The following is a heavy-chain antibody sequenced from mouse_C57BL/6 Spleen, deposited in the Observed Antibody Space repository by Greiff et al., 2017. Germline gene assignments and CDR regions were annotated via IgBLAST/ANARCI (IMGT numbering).Heavy chain of an antibody. J-gene: IGHJ3*01. CDR1: GYSFTGYY. D-gene: IGHD3-2*02. V-gene: IGHV1-42*01. CDR2: INPSTGGT. Sequence: EVQLQQSGPELVKPGASVKISCKASGYSFTGYYMNWVKQSPEKSLEWIGEINPSTGGTTYNQKFKGKATLTVDKSSSTAYMQLKSLTSEDSAVYYCARWGQLRLSWFAYWGQGTLVTVSA. CDR3: ARWGQLRLSWFAY.